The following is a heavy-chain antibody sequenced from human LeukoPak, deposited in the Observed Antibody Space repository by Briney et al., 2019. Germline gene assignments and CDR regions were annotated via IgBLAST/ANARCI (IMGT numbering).Heavy chain of an antibody. D-gene: IGHD6-6*01. CDR2: IYPGDSDT. J-gene: IGHJ4*02. CDR3: AIPPGRDSSSTFDL. V-gene: IGHV5-51*01. Sequence: PGESLKISCKGSGYSFTSYWIGCVRQMPGKGLEWMGIIYPGDSDTRYSPSFRGQVTISVDNSITTAYLQWSSLKASDTAMYYCAIPPGRDSSSTFDLWGQGTLVTVSS. CDR1: GYSFTSYW.